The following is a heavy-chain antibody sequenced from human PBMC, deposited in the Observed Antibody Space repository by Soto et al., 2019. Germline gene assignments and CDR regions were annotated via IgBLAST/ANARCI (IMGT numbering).Heavy chain of an antibody. Sequence: QVQLVQSGAEVKKPGFSGKVSCKASRDTFSNHSINWVRQAPGQGLEWMGRVIPLLSISNYAQKFQGRVTITADRSTSTAYMELSSLRSEDTAMYYCAIVLQRSKSYYYYYMDVWGKGTTVTVSS. CDR1: RDTFSNHS. V-gene: IGHV1-69*02. D-gene: IGHD1-1*01. CDR2: VIPLLSIS. J-gene: IGHJ6*03. CDR3: AIVLQRSKSYYYYYMDV.